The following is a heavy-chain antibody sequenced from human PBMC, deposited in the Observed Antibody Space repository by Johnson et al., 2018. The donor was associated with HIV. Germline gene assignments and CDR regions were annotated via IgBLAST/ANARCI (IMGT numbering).Heavy chain of an antibody. CDR2: IYNDGTT. Sequence: VQLVESGGGLVQPGGSLRLSCAASGFTVRSNYMSWVRQAPGKGLEWVSLIYNDGTTYYADSVKGRFTISRDSSKNTLHLQMNSLNAEDTAMYYCARDGRDLATRGAFDIWGQVTVVTVSS. CDR3: ARDGRDLATRGAFDI. J-gene: IGHJ3*02. CDR1: GFTVRSNY. D-gene: IGHD5-24*01. V-gene: IGHV3-66*01.